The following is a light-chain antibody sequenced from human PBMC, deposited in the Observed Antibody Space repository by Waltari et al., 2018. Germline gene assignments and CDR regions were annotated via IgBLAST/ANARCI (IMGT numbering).Light chain of an antibody. CDR3: GTWDNSLSAAGV. Sequence: QSVLTQPPSVSAAPGQKVTISCSGSSSNIGNGYVSWSQQLPGTAPSPPIFENSNRPSGIPDRFSGSKSGTSATLGITGLQTGDEADYYCGTWDNSLSAAGVFGGGTKVTVL. V-gene: IGLV1-51*02. J-gene: IGLJ3*02. CDR1: SSNIGNGY. CDR2: ENS.